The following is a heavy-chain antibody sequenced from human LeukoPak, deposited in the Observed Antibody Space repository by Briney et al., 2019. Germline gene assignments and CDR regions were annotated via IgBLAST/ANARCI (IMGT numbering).Heavy chain of an antibody. V-gene: IGHV3-30-3*01. D-gene: IGHD3-3*01. J-gene: IGHJ4*02. CDR2: ISYDGSNK. CDR3: ARDRCYDFWSGYDFDY. CDR1: GFTFSSYA. Sequence: GGSLRLSCAASGFTFSSYAMHWVRQAPGKGLEWVAVISYDGSNKYYADSVKGRFTISRDNSKNTLYLQMNSLRAEDTAVYYCARDRCYDFWSGYDFDYWGQGTLVTVSS.